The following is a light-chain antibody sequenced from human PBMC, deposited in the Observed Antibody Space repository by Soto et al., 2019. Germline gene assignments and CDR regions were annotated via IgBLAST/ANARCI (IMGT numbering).Light chain of an antibody. CDR3: AACDDSLTGPVV. J-gene: IGLJ2*01. CDR1: SSNIGSNY. CDR2: RNN. Sequence: QSVLTQPPSASGTPGQRVTISCSGSSSNIGSNYVYWYQQLPGTAPKLLIYRNNQRPSGVSDRFSGSKSGTSASLAISGLLAEDEADSYCAACDDSLTGPVVFGGGTKLTVL. V-gene: IGLV1-47*01.